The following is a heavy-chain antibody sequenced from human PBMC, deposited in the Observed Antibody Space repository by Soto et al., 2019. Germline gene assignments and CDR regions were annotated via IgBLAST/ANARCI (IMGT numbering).Heavy chain of an antibody. CDR1: GCSISSSSYY. V-gene: IGHV4-39*01. CDR3: ARQGAMGTNYYYYYGMDV. Sequence: SETLSLTCTVSGCSISSSSYYWGWIGQPPGKGLEWIGSIYYSGSTYYNPSLMSRVTISVDTSKNQFSLKLSSVTAADTAVYYCARQGAMGTNYYYYYGMDVWGQVPTGT. CDR2: IYYSGST. J-gene: IGHJ6*02.